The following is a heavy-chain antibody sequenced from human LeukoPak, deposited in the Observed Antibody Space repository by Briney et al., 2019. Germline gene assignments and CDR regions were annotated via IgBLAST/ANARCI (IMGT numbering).Heavy chain of an antibody. CDR1: GYTFTSYG. D-gene: IGHD5-12*01. CDR2: IIPIFGTA. Sequence: ASVKASCKASGYTFTSYGISWVRQAPGQGLEWMGGIIPIFGTANYAQKFQGRVTITADESTSTAYMELSSLRSEDTAVYHCAGGGRYSGYDYYFDYWGQGTLVTVSS. CDR3: AGGGRYSGYDYYFDY. V-gene: IGHV1-69*13. J-gene: IGHJ4*02.